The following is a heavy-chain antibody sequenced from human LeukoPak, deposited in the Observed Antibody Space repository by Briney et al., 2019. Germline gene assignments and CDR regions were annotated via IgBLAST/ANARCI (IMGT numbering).Heavy chain of an antibody. J-gene: IGHJ5*02. V-gene: IGHV3-74*01. CDR2: INSDGSST. CDR1: GFTFSTYW. D-gene: IGHD2-2*01. CDR3: TRELSSSSSRWFDP. Sequence: GGSLRLSCAASGFTFSTYWMHWVRQAPGKGLVWVSRINSDGSSTSYADSVKGRFTISRDNANNALYLQMNSLRVEDTAVYYCTRELSSSSSRWFDPWGQGTLVTVSS.